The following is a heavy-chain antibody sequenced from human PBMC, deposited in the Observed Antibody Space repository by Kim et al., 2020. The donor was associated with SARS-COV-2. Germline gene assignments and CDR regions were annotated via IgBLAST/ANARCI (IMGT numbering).Heavy chain of an antibody. CDR3: ARQFEQQLGINWFDP. V-gene: IGHV5-51*01. CDR2: IYPGDSDT. Sequence: GESLKISCKGSGYSFTSYWIGWVRQMPGKGLEWMGIIYPGDSDTRYSPSFQGQVTISADKSISTAYLQWSSLKASDTAMYYCARQFEQQLGINWFDPWGQGTLVTVSS. D-gene: IGHD6-13*01. J-gene: IGHJ5*02. CDR1: GYSFTSYW.